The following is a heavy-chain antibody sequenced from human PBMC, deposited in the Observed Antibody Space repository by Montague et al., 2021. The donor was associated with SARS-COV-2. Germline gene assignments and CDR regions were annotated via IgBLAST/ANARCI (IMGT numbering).Heavy chain of an antibody. V-gene: IGHV3-11*01. CDR2: ISSSGRTI. Sequence: SLRLSCAASGFTFSSYAMSWVRQAPGKGLEWVSYISSSGRTIYYADSVKGRFTISRDNAKNSLFLQMNSLRAEDTAVYYCARDQQRITIFGVVISDAFDIWGQGTMVTVSS. D-gene: IGHD3-3*01. J-gene: IGHJ3*02. CDR3: ARDQQRITIFGVVISDAFDI. CDR1: GFTFSSYA.